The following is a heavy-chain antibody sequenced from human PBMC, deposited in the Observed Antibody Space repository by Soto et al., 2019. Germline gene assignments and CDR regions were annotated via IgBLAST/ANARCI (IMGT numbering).Heavy chain of an antibody. D-gene: IGHD3-22*01. V-gene: IGHV4-59*01. CDR1: GGSISSYY. CDR3: AGGDSSGYYNWFDP. Sequence: SETLSLTCTVSGGSISSYYWSWIRQPPGKGLEWIGYIYYSGSTNYNPSLKSRVTISVDTSKNQFSLKLSSVTAADTAVYYCAGGDSSGYYNWFDPWGQRTLVTVSS. CDR2: IYYSGST. J-gene: IGHJ5*02.